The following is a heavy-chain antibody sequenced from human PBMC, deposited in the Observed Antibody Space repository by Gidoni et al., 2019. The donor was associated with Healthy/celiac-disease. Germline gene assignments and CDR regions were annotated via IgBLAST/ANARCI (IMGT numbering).Heavy chain of an antibody. J-gene: IGHJ4*02. CDR1: GFTFRSYA. D-gene: IGHD2-15*01. CDR3: ARDLSDLYLGGFLDY. V-gene: IGHV3-30*01. Sequence: QVQLVESGGGVVQPGRSLRLSCAASGFTFRSYAMHWVRQAPGKGLEWGAVRSDDGSNKYYADSVKGRFTISRDNSKNTLYLQMNSLRAEDTAVYYCARDLSDLYLGGFLDYWGQGTLVTVSS. CDR2: RSDDGSNK.